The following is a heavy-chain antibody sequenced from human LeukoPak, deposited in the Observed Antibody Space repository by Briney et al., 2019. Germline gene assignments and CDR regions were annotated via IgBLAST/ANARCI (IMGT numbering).Heavy chain of an antibody. CDR1: GYSFTSYR. J-gene: IGHJ5*02. CDR3: ARVSDSSGYYYDWFDP. V-gene: IGHV5-51*01. Sequence: GESLQISCKASGYSFTSYRIGWVRQMPGKGLEWMGIIYPDDSDTRYSPSFQGQVTISADKSISTAYLQWSSLKASDTAMYYCARVSDSSGYYYDWFDPWGQGTLVTASS. D-gene: IGHD3-22*01. CDR2: IYPDDSDT.